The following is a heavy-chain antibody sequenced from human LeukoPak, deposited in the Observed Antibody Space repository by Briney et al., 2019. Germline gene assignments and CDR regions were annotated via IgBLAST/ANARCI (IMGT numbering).Heavy chain of an antibody. CDR2: IFYTGKN. CDR1: GGSIGSDY. J-gene: IGHJ3*02. D-gene: IGHD2-2*03. Sequence: KASETLSLTCSVSGGSIGSDYWNWIRQPPGRGLEWVAYIFYTGKNDYNPSLKSRVTISVDTSKNQFSLIPTSVTAADTAVYYCARWIRGTNAFDIWGQGTLVTVSS. CDR3: ARWIRGTNAFDI. V-gene: IGHV4-59*08.